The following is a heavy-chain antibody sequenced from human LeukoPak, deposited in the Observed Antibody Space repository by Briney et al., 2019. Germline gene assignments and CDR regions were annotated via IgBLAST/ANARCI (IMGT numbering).Heavy chain of an antibody. V-gene: IGHV4-59*08. D-gene: IGHD3-16*01. CDR1: GASITGHY. CDR2: IYYSGTT. Sequence: SETLSLTRTVSGASITGHYWSWIGQPPGKGLEWIGFIYYSGTTNYNPSLKSRVTISVDTSKNQFSLSLSSVTAADTAVYYCARHLGGGIYFDYWGQGTLVTVSS. J-gene: IGHJ4*02. CDR3: ARHLGGGIYFDY.